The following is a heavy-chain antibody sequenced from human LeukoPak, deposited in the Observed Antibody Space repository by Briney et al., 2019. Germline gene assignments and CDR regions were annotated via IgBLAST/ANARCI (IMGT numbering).Heavy chain of an antibody. D-gene: IGHD1-26*01. V-gene: IGHV3-48*02. CDR1: GFTLSGYS. J-gene: IGHJ4*02. Sequence: GGSLRLSCAASGFTLSGYSMNWVRQAPGKGLEWVSYISSDSSTIYYADSVKGRFTISRDNAKNSLYLQMNILRDEDTAVYYCARRGSSSFDYWGQGTLVTVSS. CDR2: ISSDSSTI. CDR3: ARRGSSSFDY.